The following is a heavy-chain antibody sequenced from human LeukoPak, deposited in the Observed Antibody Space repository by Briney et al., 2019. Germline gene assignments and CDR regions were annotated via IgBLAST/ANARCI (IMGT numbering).Heavy chain of an antibody. J-gene: IGHJ6*02. CDR2: VSGSGGNT. D-gene: IGHD4-23*01. V-gene: IGHV3-23*01. Sequence: GGSLRLSCAASRFTFSSYAMTWVRQAPGKGLEWVSAVSGSGGNTYYADSVKGRFTISRDNSKNTLYLQLTSLRAEDTAVYYCAKGNGGNSGEYFYYGMDVWGQGTTVTVSS. CDR1: RFTFSSYA. CDR3: AKGNGGNSGEYFYYGMDV.